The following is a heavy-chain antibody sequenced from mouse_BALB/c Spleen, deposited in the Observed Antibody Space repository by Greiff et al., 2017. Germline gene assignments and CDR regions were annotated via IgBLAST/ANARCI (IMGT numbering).Heavy chain of an antibody. D-gene: IGHD2-1*01. V-gene: IGHV8-12*01. CDR2: IYWDDDK. CDR3: ARRLDGNYYFDY. Sequence: QVTLKVSGPGILQPSQTLSLTCSFSGFSLSTSGMGVSWIRQPSGKGLEWLAHIYWDDDKRYNPSLKSRLTISKDTSSNQVFLKITSVDTADTATYYCARRLDGNYYFDYWGQGTTLTVAS. J-gene: IGHJ2*01. CDR1: GFSLSTSGMG.